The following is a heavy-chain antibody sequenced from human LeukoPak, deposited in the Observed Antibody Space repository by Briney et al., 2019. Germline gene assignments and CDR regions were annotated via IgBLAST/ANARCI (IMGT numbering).Heavy chain of an antibody. CDR3: ARDCGGDCPHDAFDI. J-gene: IGHJ3*02. CDR1: GFIFSNYE. Sequence: GGSLRLSCAASGFIFSNYEMNWVRQAPGKGLEWISYISSRGSAIYYADSVKGRFTISRDNAKNSLYLQMNSLRAEDTAVYYCARDCGGDCPHDAFDIWGQGTMVTVSS. D-gene: IGHD2-21*02. CDR2: ISSRGSAI. V-gene: IGHV3-48*03.